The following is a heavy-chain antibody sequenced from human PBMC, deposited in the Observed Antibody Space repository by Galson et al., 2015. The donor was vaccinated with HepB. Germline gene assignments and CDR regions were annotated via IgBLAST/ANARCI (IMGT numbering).Heavy chain of an antibody. CDR2: IKQDGSEK. CDR3: ARDLGKGIAVADPHKNYWFDP. D-gene: IGHD6-19*01. V-gene: IGHV3-7*03. CDR1: GFTFSSYW. J-gene: IGHJ5*02. Sequence: SLRLSCAASGFTFSSYWMSWVRQAPGKGLEWVANIKQDGSEKYYVDSVKGRFTISRDNAKNSLYLQMNSLRAEDTAVYYCARDLGKGIAVADPHKNYWFDPWGQGTLVTVSS.